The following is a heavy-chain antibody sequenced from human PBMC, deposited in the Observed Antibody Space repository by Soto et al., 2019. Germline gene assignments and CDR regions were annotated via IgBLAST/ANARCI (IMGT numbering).Heavy chain of an antibody. D-gene: IGHD6-13*01. V-gene: IGHV3-21*01. CDR2: ISSSSSYI. CDR1: GFTFSSYS. CDR3: ASREGAAGSFDY. Sequence: GGSLRLSCAASGFTFSSYSMNWVRQAPGKGLEWVSSISSSSSYIYYADSVKGRFTISRDNAKNSLYLQMNSLRAEDTAVYYCASREGAAGSFDYWGQGTLVTVSS. J-gene: IGHJ4*02.